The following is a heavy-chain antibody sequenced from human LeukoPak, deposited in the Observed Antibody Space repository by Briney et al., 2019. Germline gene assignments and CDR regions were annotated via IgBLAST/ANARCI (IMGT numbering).Heavy chain of an antibody. J-gene: IGHJ5*02. D-gene: IGHD3-3*01. CDR3: ATAVLTKGITNFGAVRRWFDP. CDR2: FDPERGET. V-gene: IGHV1-24*01. CDR1: GYTLKELA. Sequence: ASVKVSCKVSGYTLKELAMHWVRQAPGKGLEWMGGFDPERGETIYAQKLQGRVTMTEDTSTDTAFMELSRLRSEDTAVYYCATAVLTKGITNFGAVRRWFDPWGQGTLVTVSS.